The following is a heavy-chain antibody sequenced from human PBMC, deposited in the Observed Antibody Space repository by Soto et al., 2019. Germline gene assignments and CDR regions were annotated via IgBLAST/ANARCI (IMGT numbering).Heavy chain of an antibody. Sequence: PSETLSLTCAVYGGSFSCYYWSWIRQPPGKGLEWIGEINHSGSTNYNPSLKSRVTISVDTSKNQFSLKLSSVTAADTAVYYCARDEDNWNYVDAFDIWGQGTMVTVSS. CDR3: ARDEDNWNYVDAFDI. CDR1: GGSFSCYY. CDR2: INHSGST. D-gene: IGHD1-7*01. J-gene: IGHJ3*02. V-gene: IGHV4-34*01.